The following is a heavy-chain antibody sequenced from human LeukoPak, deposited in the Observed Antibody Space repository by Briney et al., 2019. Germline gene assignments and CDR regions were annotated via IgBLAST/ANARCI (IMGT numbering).Heavy chain of an antibody. V-gene: IGHV3-9*01. Sequence: GRSLRLSCAASGFTFADYAMHWVRQAPGKGLEWVSGISWNSGSIGYADSVKGRFTISRDNAKNSLYLQMNSLRAEDTALYYCAKAHGREWLLKNWGQGTLVTVSS. CDR3: AKAHGREWLLKN. D-gene: IGHD3-3*01. J-gene: IGHJ4*02. CDR1: GFTFADYA. CDR2: ISWNSGSI.